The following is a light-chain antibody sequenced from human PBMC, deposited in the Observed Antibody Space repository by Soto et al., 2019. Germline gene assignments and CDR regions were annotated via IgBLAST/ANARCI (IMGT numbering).Light chain of an antibody. CDR1: QSIGSN. Sequence: ETVLTQSPATFSVSPGERATLSCRASQSIGSNLAWYQQRPGQPPRLLIYGASPRATGVPARFSGSVSGTEFTLTINSLQSEDFALYYCQQYNKWPLFTFGPGTKVDIK. V-gene: IGKV3-15*01. J-gene: IGKJ3*01. CDR2: GAS. CDR3: QQYNKWPLFT.